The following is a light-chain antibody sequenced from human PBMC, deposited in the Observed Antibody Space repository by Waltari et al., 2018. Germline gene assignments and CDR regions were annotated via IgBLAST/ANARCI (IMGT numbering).Light chain of an antibody. J-gene: IGLJ3*02. CDR3: QTGSHGTWV. Sequence: QLVLTQSPSASASLGASVKLTCTLDRGHSSNIIAWLQQQPEKGPRYLMKVNSDGSHSKGDEIPERFSGSSSGAERYLTISSLQSEDEADYYCQTGSHGTWVFGGGTKLSVL. CDR1: RGHSSNI. CDR2: VNSDGSH. V-gene: IGLV4-69*01.